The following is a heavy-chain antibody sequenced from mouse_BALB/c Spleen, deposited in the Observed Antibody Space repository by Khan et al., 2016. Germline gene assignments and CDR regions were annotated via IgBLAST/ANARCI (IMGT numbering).Heavy chain of an antibody. V-gene: IGHV1-9*01. CDR2: ILPGGGTT. D-gene: IGHD2-3*01. CDR3: SRIYDGYDGPFTY. CDR1: GYTFSRHW. Sequence: QVQLQQSGAELMKPGASVKISCKATGYTFSRHWIEWVKQRPGHGLEWIGEILPGGGTTNYNEKFRGKATFTAETSSNTAYMQLSSLTSEDSAYYYCSRIYDGYDGPFTYWGQGTLVTVSA. J-gene: IGHJ3*01.